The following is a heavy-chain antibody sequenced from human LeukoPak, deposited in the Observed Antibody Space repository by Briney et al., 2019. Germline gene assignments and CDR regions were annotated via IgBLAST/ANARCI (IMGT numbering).Heavy chain of an antibody. CDR2: VYYTGTT. J-gene: IGHJ4*02. V-gene: IGHV4-39*01. CDR3: AGSSYSAISDASYYFFDS. CDR1: GDSIRGGSSY. Sequence: TSETLSPTCTVSGDSIRGGSSYWGWIRQPPGKGLEWIGSVYYTGTTLDNPSLQSRVTISVDTSKNQFSLRLTSVTAADTAVYFCAGSSYSAISDASYYFFDSWAQGTLVTVSS. D-gene: IGHD3-16*01.